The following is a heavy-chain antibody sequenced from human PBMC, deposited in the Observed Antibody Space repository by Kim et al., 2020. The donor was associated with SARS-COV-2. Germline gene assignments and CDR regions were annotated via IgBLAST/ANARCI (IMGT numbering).Heavy chain of an antibody. J-gene: IGHJ4*02. CDR2: ISAYNGNT. V-gene: IGHV1-18*04. Sequence: ASVKVSCKASGYTFTSYGISWVRQAPGQGLEWMGWISAYNGNTNYAQKLQGRVTMTTDTSTSTAYMELRSLRSDDTAVYYCARDFDLFLKSYDSPSAGFDYWGQGTLVTVSS. CDR1: GYTFTSYG. CDR3: ARDFDLFLKSYDSPSAGFDY. D-gene: IGHD3-22*01.